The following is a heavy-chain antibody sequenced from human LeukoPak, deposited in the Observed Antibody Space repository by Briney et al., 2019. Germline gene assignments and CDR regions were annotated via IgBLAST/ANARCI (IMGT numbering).Heavy chain of an antibody. V-gene: IGHV4-59*01. J-gene: IGHJ4*02. CDR2: IYYTWST. CDR3: ARVYQSAEYYFDY. Sequence: SETLSLTCTVSGGSIDSYYWSWIRQPPGKGLEWIGYIYYTWSTEYHPSLKSRVTISLDTSKNQFSLKLTSVTAADTAVYYCARVYQSAEYYFDYWGQGNLVCVVS. CDR1: GGSIDSYY. D-gene: IGHD2-2*01.